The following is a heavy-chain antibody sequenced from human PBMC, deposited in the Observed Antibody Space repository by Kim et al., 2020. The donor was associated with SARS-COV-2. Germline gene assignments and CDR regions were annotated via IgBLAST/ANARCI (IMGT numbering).Heavy chain of an antibody. CDR2: ISSSGSTK. D-gene: IGHD5-18*01. V-gene: IGHV3-48*03. Sequence: GGSLRLSCAASGFTFSSYEMNWVRQAPGKGLEWVSYISSSGSTKYYADSVKGRFTISRDNAKNSLYLQMNSLRAEDTAVYYCASLFGYSYGLWGQGTLVTVSS. CDR3: ASLFGYSYGL. J-gene: IGHJ4*02. CDR1: GFTFSSYE.